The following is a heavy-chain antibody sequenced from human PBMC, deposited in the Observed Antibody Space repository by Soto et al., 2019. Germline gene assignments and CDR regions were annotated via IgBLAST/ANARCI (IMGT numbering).Heavy chain of an antibody. V-gene: IGHV3-30-3*01. D-gene: IGHD2-15*01. CDR1: GYTFTGYY. CDR3: ASTKAYCSGGSCYPSSAFDI. CDR2: ISYDGSNK. Sequence: GASVKVSCKASGYTFTGYYMHWVRQAPGKGLEWVAVISYDGSNKYYADSVKGRFTISRDNSKNTLYLQMNSLRAEDTAVYYCASTKAYCSGGSCYPSSAFDIWGQGTMVTVSS. J-gene: IGHJ3*02.